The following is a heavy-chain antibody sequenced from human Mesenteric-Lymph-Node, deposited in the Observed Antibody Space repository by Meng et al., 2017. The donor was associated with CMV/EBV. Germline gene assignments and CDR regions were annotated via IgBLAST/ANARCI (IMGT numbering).Heavy chain of an antibody. D-gene: IGHD2-21*01. J-gene: IGHJ5*02. V-gene: IGHV4-39*07. Sequence: SETLSLTCTVSGGSISSSSYYWGWIRQPPGKGLEWIGSIHYSGSTYYNPSLKSRVTISVDTSKNQFSLKLSSVTAADTAVYYCARYKDSRVVPGGSNWFDPWGQGTLVTV. CDR3: ARYKDSRVVPGGSNWFDP. CDR1: GGSISSSSYY. CDR2: IHYSGST.